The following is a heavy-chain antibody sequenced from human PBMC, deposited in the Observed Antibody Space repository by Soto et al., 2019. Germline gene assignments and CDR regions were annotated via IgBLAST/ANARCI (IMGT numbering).Heavy chain of an antibody. Sequence: QVQLVQSGAEVKKPGASVKVSCKASGYTFTSYAMHWVRQAPGQRLEWMGWINAGNGNTKYSQKFQGRVTITRDTSASTAYMALSSLRAEDTAVYYCARGVGLYSGYDYWGQGTLVTVSS. D-gene: IGHD5-12*01. CDR2: INAGNGNT. CDR3: ARGVGLYSGYDY. V-gene: IGHV1-3*01. J-gene: IGHJ4*02. CDR1: GYTFTSYA.